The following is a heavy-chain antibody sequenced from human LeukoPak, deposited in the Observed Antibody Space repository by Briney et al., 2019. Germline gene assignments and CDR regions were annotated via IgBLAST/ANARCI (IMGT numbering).Heavy chain of an antibody. Sequence: GGSLRLSCAASGFTVSSNYMSWVRQAPGQGLEWVTVIYSGGSTYYADSVKGRFTISRDNSKNTLYLQMNSLRAEDTAVYYCAKDFYDSSGSRYDYWGQGTLVTVSS. CDR1: GFTVSSNY. V-gene: IGHV3-53*01. CDR2: IYSGGST. CDR3: AKDFYDSSGSRYDY. J-gene: IGHJ4*02. D-gene: IGHD3-22*01.